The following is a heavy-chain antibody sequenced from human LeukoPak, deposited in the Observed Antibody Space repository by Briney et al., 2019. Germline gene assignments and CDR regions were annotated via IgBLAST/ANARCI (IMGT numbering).Heavy chain of an antibody. CDR2: ISYDGSNK. Sequence: GRSLRLSCAAAGFTFSSYGMHWVRQAPGKVLEWVAVISYDGSNKYYADSVKGRFTISRDNSKNTLYLRMNSLRAEDTAVYYCAKESADSSGFYKYFDYWGQGTLVTVSS. J-gene: IGHJ4*02. CDR3: AKESADSSGFYKYFDY. V-gene: IGHV3-30*18. D-gene: IGHD3-22*01. CDR1: GFTFSSYG.